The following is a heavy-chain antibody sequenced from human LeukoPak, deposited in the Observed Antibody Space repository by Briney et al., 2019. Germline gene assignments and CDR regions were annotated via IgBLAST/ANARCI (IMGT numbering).Heavy chain of an antibody. CDR2: ISTYNGNT. CDR3: ARGRGSTSRY. J-gene: IGHJ4*02. CDR1: GYTFTSYG. Sequence: ASVKVSCKASGYTFTSYGVTWVRQAPGQGLEWMGWISTYNGNTNYAQNLQDRVTMTADTSTSTAYMELRSLISDDTAAYYCARGRGSTSRYWGQGTLVTVSS. D-gene: IGHD5-12*01. V-gene: IGHV1-18*01.